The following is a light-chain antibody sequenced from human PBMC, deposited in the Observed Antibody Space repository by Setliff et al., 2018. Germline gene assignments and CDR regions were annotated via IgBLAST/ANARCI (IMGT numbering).Light chain of an antibody. CDR1: TSDIGTYNY. Sequence: QSALTQPASVSGSPGQSITISCSGTTSDIGTYNYVSWYQQYPGKAPKLVIYDVSNRPSGVSNRFSGSKSGNTASLTISGLQAEDEADYYRYSYTASTSYVFGTGTKVTV. V-gene: IGLV2-14*01. J-gene: IGLJ1*01. CDR2: DVS. CDR3: YSYTASTSYV.